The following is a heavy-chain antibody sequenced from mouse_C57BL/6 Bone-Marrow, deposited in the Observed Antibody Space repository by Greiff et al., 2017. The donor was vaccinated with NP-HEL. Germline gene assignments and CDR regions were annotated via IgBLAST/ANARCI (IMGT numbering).Heavy chain of an antibody. V-gene: IGHV14-4*01. CDR3: TTIYYGYGNY. CDR1: GFNIKDDY. CDR2: IDPENGDT. Sequence: EVQLQQSGAELVRPGASVKLSCTASGFNIKDDYMHWVKQRPEQGLEWIGWIDPENGDTEYASEFQGKATITADTSSNTAYLQLSSLTSEDTAVYYCTTIYYGYGNYWGQGTTLTVSS. J-gene: IGHJ2*01. D-gene: IGHD2-2*01.